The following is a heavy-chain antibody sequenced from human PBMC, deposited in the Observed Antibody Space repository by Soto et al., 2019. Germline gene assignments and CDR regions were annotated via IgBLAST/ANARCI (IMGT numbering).Heavy chain of an antibody. J-gene: IGHJ3*02. CDR1: GFTFRTYW. D-gene: IGHD6-19*01. CDR3: ARGQWGAFDI. Sequence: EVQLVESGGGLVQPGGSLRLSCVASGFTFRTYWMHWLRQVPGKGLVWISRFNSDGSIGYADSVKGRFTISRDNANNTVSLQMNSVRAEDTAVYYCARGQWGAFDIWGQGTTVTVSA. CDR2: FNSDGSI. V-gene: IGHV3-74*01.